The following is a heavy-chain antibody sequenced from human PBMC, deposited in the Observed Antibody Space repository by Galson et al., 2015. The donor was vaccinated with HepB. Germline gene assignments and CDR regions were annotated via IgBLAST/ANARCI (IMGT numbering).Heavy chain of an antibody. CDR3: ARELWFGNGYYGMDV. V-gene: IGHV3-53*01. J-gene: IGHJ6*02. CDR1: GFTVSSYY. CDR2: IHSGGNS. D-gene: IGHD3-10*01. Sequence: SLRLSCAASGFTVSSYYMSWVRQAPGKGLEWVSVIHSGGNSYYADSVKGRCSISRDNSKNTLYFQMNTLRVEDTAVYYCARELWFGNGYYGMDVWGQGIMVTVSS.